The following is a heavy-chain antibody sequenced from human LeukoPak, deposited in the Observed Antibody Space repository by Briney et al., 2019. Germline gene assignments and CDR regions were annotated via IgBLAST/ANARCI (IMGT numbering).Heavy chain of an antibody. CDR1: GYTFTSYY. V-gene: IGHV1-46*01. CDR2: INPSGGST. D-gene: IGHD1-26*01. CDR3: ARDRVGSSGSYPHDAFDI. J-gene: IGHJ3*02. Sequence: ASVKVSCKASGYTFTSYYMHWVRQAPGQGLEWMGIINPSGGSTSYAQKFQGRVTMTRDTSTSTVYMELSSLRSKDTAVYYCARDRVGSSGSYPHDAFDIWGQGTMVTVSS.